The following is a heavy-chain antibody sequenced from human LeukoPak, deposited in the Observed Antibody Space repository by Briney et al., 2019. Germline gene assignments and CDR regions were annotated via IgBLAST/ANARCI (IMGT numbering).Heavy chain of an antibody. CDR3: AKDLGTNWNFLYYYYSMDV. Sequence: PGGSLRLSCAASGFTFSDYYMSWIRQAPGKGLEWVSYISSSGTTIYYADSVKGRFTISRDNAKNSLYLQMNSLRAEDTAVYYCAKDLGTNWNFLYYYYSMDVWGQGTTVTVSS. V-gene: IGHV3-11*01. D-gene: IGHD1-1*01. CDR1: GFTFSDYY. J-gene: IGHJ6*02. CDR2: ISSSGTTI.